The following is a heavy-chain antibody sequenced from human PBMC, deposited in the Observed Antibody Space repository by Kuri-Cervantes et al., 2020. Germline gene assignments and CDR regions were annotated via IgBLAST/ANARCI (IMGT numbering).Heavy chain of an antibody. CDR3: ARPQGGIAASSRYYYYYMDV. J-gene: IGHJ6*03. D-gene: IGHD6-13*01. CDR2: ISSSGSTI. Sequence: GESLKISCAASGFTFSDYYMSWIRQAPGKGLEWVSYISSSGSTIYYADSAKGRFTISRDNAKNSLYLQMNSLRAEDTAVYYCARPQGGIAASSRYYYYYMDVWGKGTTVTVSS. CDR1: GFTFSDYY. V-gene: IGHV3-11*01.